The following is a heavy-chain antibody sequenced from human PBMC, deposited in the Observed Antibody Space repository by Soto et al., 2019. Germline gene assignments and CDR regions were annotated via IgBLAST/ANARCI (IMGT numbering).Heavy chain of an antibody. CDR2: INYSGSV. D-gene: IGHD3-22*01. J-gene: IGHJ5*02. CDR1: SDSISRSHW. V-gene: IGHV4-4*02. CDR3: ASLPPIVVDTWFDP. Sequence: SETLSLTCAVSSDSISRSHWLPWVRQSPGKGLEWLGDINYSGSVYYNPSLRSRISISVDTSKNQFSLKLSSVTAADTAVYYRASLPPIVVDTWFDPWGQGTLVTVSS.